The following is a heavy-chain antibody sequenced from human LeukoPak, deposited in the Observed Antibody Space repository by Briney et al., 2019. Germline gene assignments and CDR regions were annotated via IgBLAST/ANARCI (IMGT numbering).Heavy chain of an antibody. CDR2: ISGSGGST. Sequence: PGRSLRLSCAASGFTFSSYAMSWVRQAPGKGLEWVSAISGSGGSTYYADSVKGRFTISRDNSKNTLYLQMNSLRAEDTAVYYCARVRDPFSGYFDYWGQGTLVTVSS. CDR3: ARVRDPFSGYFDY. CDR1: GFTFSSYA. V-gene: IGHV3-23*01. D-gene: IGHD3-10*01. J-gene: IGHJ4*02.